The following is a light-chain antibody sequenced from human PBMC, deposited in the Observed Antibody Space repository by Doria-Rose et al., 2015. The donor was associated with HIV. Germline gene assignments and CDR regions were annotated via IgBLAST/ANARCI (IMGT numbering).Light chain of an antibody. CDR1: QSFSSTY. CDR3: HQYGTSWT. Sequence: VLTQSPGTLSLSPGERATLSCRASQSFSSTYLAWYQQKPGQAPSLLIYDGSTRATGIPDRFSASGSGTDFTLTINRLEPEDFALYYCHQYGTSWTFGRGTKVKI. CDR2: DGS. J-gene: IGKJ1*01. V-gene: IGKV3-20*01.